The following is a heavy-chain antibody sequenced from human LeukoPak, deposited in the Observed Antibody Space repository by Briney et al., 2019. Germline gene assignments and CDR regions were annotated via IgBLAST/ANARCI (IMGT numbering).Heavy chain of an antibody. Sequence: PGGSLRLSCAASGFTFSSYRMHWVRRAPGKGREWVAFIRYDGSNKYYADSVKGRFTISRDNSKNTLYLQMNSLRAEDTAVYYCAKGAPVAGRGRYFDYWGQGTLVTVSS. D-gene: IGHD6-19*01. CDR3: AKGAPVAGRGRYFDY. CDR1: GFTFSSYR. CDR2: IRYDGSNK. J-gene: IGHJ4*02. V-gene: IGHV3-30*02.